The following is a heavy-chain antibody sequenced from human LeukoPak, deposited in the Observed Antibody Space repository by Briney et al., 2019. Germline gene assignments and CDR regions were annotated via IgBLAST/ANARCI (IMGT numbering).Heavy chain of an antibody. Sequence: SETLSLTCTVSDGSISAYYWSWIRHSPDKGLEYMGYVYHSGTTNYNPSLKSRVTMSVDTSKNQFSLKLSSVTAADTAVYYCATLCYYGSAYYFDYWGQGTLVAVSS. J-gene: IGHJ4*02. CDR3: ATLCYYGSAYYFDY. V-gene: IGHV4-59*08. D-gene: IGHD3-10*01. CDR1: DGSISAYY. CDR2: VYHSGTT.